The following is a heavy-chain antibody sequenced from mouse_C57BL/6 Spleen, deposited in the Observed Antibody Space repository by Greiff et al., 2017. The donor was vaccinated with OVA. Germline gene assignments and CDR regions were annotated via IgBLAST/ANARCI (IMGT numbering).Heavy chain of an antibody. CDR2: INPSNGGT. J-gene: IGHJ2*01. V-gene: IGHV1-53*01. CDR1: GYTFTSYW. D-gene: IGHD1-1*01. CDR3: ARGYYGSSPYYFDY. Sequence: QVQLQQSGTELVKPGASVKLSCKASGYTFTSYWMHWVKQRPGQGLEWIGNINPSNGGTKYNETFKSNATLTVDKSSSTAYLQLSSLTSEDSAVYYCARGYYGSSPYYFDYWGQGTTLTVSS.